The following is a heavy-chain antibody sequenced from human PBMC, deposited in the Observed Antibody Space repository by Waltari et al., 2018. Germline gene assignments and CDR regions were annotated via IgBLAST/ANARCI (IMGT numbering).Heavy chain of an antibody. D-gene: IGHD4-17*01. V-gene: IGHV3-30*02. CDR1: GFTFSSYG. J-gene: IGHJ4*02. Sequence: QVQLVESGGGVVQPGGSLRLSCAASGFTFSSYGMHWVRQAPGKGLEWVAFIRYDGSNKYYADSVKGRFTISRDNSKNTLYLQMNSLRAEDTAVYYCAKVDGDYDYWGQGTLVTVSS. CDR2: IRYDGSNK. CDR3: AKVDGDYDY.